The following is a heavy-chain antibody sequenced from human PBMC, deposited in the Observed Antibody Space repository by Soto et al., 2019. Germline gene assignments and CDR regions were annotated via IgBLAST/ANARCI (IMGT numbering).Heavy chain of an antibody. V-gene: IGHV3-23*01. CDR1: GFTFINYA. Sequence: PGGSLRLSCAGSGFTFINYAMTWVRQAPGKGLEWVSSISNRGRDTYYVDSVKGRFTISRDNSKNTLYLQMNSLRAEDTAVYYCAKGTYSSSWYFWGQGTLDTVSS. J-gene: IGHJ4*02. CDR2: ISNRGRDT. D-gene: IGHD6-13*01. CDR3: AKGTYSSSWYF.